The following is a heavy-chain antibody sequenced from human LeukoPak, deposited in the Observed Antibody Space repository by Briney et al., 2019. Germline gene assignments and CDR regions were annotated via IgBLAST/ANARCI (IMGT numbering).Heavy chain of an antibody. CDR3: AKARYSSSWAGGY. CDR1: GFTFSDSA. V-gene: IGHV3-73*01. CDR2: IRSKANNYAT. D-gene: IGHD6-13*01. J-gene: IGHJ4*02. Sequence: GGSLKLSCAASGFTFSDSAIHWVRQASGKGLEWVGRIRSKANNYATAYAASVKGRFTISRDDSKSTTYLQMNSLRAEDTAVYYCAKARYSSSWAGGYWGQGTLVTVSS.